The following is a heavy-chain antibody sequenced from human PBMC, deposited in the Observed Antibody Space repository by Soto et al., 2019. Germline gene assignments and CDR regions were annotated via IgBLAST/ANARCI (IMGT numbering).Heavy chain of an antibody. J-gene: IGHJ5*02. CDR2: IYYIGTT. Sequence: QVQLQESGPGLVKPSQTLSLTCTVSGDSMSSGDYYWTWIRQPPGKGLEWIGYIYYIGTTFYNPSLESRVNISIDTSKNHFSLRPTSVTAADTAVYYCSRGSTYYGFLTWGQGTLVTVSS. CDR3: SRGSTYYGFLT. V-gene: IGHV4-30-4*01. CDR1: GDSMSSGDYY. D-gene: IGHD3-10*01.